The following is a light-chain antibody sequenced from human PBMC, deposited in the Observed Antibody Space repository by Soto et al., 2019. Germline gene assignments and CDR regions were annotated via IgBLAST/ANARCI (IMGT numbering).Light chain of an antibody. J-gene: IGLJ1*01. CDR3: SSYTPSNTRQIV. CDR2: DVS. CDR1: SSDVGGYNY. V-gene: IGLV2-14*01. Sequence: QSALTQPASVSGSPGQSITISCAGTSSDVGGYNYVSWYQQHPGKAPKFMIYDVSNRPSGVSNRFSGSKSGNTASLTISGLPAEDEADYYCSSYTPSNTRQIVFGTGTKVTVL.